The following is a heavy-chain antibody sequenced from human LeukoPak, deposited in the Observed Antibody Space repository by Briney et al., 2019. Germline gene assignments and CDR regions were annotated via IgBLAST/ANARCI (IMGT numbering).Heavy chain of an antibody. CDR3: AKDHGKYSSSISCGY. D-gene: IGHD6-6*01. V-gene: IGHV3-7*01. CDR2: INQDGSEK. J-gene: IGHJ4*02. CDR1: GFTFSSYW. Sequence: PGGSLRLSCAASGFTFSSYWMSWVRQAPGKGLEWVANINQDGSEKYYVDSVKGRFTISRDNAKNSVYLEMNSLRAEDTAVYYCAKDHGKYSSSISCGYWGQGTLVTVSS.